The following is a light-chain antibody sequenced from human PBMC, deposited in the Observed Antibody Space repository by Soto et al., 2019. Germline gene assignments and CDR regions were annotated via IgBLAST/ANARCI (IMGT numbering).Light chain of an antibody. V-gene: IGLV1-51*01. J-gene: IGLJ1*01. CDR1: TSTVAINS. CDR3: GTRDDSRTGFV. Sequence: QSVLTQPPSVSASPGQPVTISCSGSTSTVAINSVSWYQQLPGTSPKLLIYDNDKRPSGIPDRFSGSKSGTSATLGITGLQTGDEAEYYCGTRDDSRTGFVFGTGTKVTVL. CDR2: DND.